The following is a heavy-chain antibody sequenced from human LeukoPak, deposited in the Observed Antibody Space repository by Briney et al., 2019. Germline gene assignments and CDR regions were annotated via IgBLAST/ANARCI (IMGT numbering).Heavy chain of an antibody. V-gene: IGHV1-69*05. CDR2: IIPIFGTA. CDR3: ARGVVTAIPFGY. D-gene: IGHD2-21*02. CDR1: GGTFSSYA. Sequence: SVKVSCKASGGTFSSYAISWVRQAPGQRLEWMGGIIPIFGTANYAQKFQGRVTITTDESTSTAYMELRSLRSDDTAVYYCARGVVTAIPFGYWGQGTLVTVSS. J-gene: IGHJ4*02.